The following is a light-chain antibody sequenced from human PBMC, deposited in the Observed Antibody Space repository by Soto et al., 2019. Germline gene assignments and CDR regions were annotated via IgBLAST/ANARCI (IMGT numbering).Light chain of an antibody. CDR3: QQRSNWPPWT. J-gene: IGKJ1*01. V-gene: IGKV3-11*01. CDR2: VAS. Sequence: EIVLTQSPATLSLSPGERATLSCRASQSVDSYLAWYQQKPGQAPRLLIYVASNRATGIPARFSGSGSGTDFTLTISSLEPEDFAVYYCQQRSNWPPWTFGQGTKVEIK. CDR1: QSVDSY.